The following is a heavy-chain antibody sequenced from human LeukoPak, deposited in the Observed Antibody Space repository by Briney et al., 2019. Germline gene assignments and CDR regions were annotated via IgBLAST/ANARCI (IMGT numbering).Heavy chain of an antibody. CDR2: IYYSGST. D-gene: IGHD3-22*01. J-gene: IGHJ4*02. V-gene: IGHV4-30-4*02. CDR3: ARDLAEDYYDSSGYFDY. CDR1: GGSISSGDYY. Sequence: PSETLSLTCTVSGGSISSGDYYWSWIRQPPGKGLEWIGYIYYSGSTYYNPSLKSRVTISVDTSKNQFSLRLSSVTAADTAVYYCARDLAEDYYDSSGYFDYWGQGTLVTVSS.